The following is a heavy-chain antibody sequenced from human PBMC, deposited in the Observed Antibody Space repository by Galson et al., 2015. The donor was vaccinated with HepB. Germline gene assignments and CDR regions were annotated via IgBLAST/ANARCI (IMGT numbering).Heavy chain of an antibody. CDR1: RFTFRNFA. V-gene: IGHV3-23*03. CDR3: AKQAGNFIESWYFDY. J-gene: IGHJ4*02. D-gene: IGHD2/OR15-2a*01. Sequence: SLRLSCAASRFTFRNFAMSWVRQAPGKGLEWVSSIEKDGSGTYSADSVGGRFTISRDNSKNTLYLQLNSLRGEDTAVYYCAKQAGNFIESWYFDYWGQGSLVTVSS. CDR2: IEKDGSGT.